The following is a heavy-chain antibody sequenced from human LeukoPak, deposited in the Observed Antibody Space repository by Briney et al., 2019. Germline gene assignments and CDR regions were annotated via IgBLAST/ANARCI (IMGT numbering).Heavy chain of an antibody. Sequence: SETLSLTCTVSGGSISSYYWSWIRQPPGKGLEWIGYIYYSGSTNYNPSLKSRVTISVDTSKNQFSLKLSSVTAADTAVYYCARSVSGWPDYWGQGTLVTVSS. V-gene: IGHV4-59*01. CDR2: IYYSGST. J-gene: IGHJ4*02. CDR3: ARSVSGWPDY. CDR1: GGSISSYY. D-gene: IGHD6-19*01.